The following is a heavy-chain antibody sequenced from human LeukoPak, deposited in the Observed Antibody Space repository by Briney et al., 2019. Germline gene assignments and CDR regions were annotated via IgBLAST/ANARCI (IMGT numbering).Heavy chain of an antibody. J-gene: IGHJ4*02. CDR1: GFTFSDYY. D-gene: IGHD3-10*01. CDR2: ISSSGSTI. V-gene: IGHV3-11*01. CDR3: ARDRDYYGSGSYGGY. Sequence: GGSLRLSCAASGFTFSDYYMSWIRQAPGKGLEWVSYISSSGSTIYYADSVEGRFTISRDNAKNSLYLQMNSLRAEDTALYYCARDRDYYGSGSYGGYWGQGTLVTVSS.